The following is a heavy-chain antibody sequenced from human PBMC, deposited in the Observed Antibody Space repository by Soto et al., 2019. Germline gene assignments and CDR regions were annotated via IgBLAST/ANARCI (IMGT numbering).Heavy chain of an antibody. CDR3: ARGEDAFFYDGLDV. CDR2: VYHTGRT. V-gene: IGHV4-61*01. CDR1: GGSFKSGSYS. J-gene: IGHJ6*01. Sequence: SETLSLTCTVSGGSFKSGSYSWSWIRQPPGKGLEWIGYVYHTGRTSYNPSLKSRVSISMDTSKNQFSLNLDSVTAADTAVYYCARGEDAFFYDGLDVWGQGITVTVS.